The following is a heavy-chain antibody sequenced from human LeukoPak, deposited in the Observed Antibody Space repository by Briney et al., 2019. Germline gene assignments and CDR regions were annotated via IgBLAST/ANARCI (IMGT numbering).Heavy chain of an antibody. CDR3: AKNRGAGSHYYYHMNV. Sequence: GRSLRPSCAASGFTFSSYGMHRVRQAPGKGLEWVAVMSYDGSNKYYADSVKGRFTISRDNSKNTLYLQLNSLRVEDTAVYYCAKNRGAGSHYYYHMNVWGKGTTVTVSS. J-gene: IGHJ6*03. CDR2: MSYDGSNK. CDR1: GFTFSSYG. V-gene: IGHV3-30*18. D-gene: IGHD1-26*01.